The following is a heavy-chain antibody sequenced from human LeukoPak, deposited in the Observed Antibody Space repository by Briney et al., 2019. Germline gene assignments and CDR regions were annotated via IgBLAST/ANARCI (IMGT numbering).Heavy chain of an antibody. V-gene: IGHV1-69*05. J-gene: IGHJ4*02. D-gene: IGHD3-22*01. CDR1: GGTFSSYA. Sequence: SVKVSCKASGGTFSSYAISRVRQAPGQGLEWMGGIIPIFGTANYAQKFQGRVTITTDESTSTAYMELSSLRSEDTAVYYCARKIFDSSGYYYFDYWGQGTLVTVSS. CDR3: ARKIFDSSGYYYFDY. CDR2: IIPIFGTA.